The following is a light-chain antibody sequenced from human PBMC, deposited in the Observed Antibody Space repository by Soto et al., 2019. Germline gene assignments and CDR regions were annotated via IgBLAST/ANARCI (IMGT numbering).Light chain of an antibody. CDR3: LQHHNSTLT. J-gene: IGKJ4*01. CDR2: AAS. CDR1: QSISSW. V-gene: IGKV1-5*01. Sequence: DLPRTQSPSTPSASVGDRVTITCRASQSISSWLAWYQQKPGKDPKLLIYAASSLQGGVPSRFSGSGSGTEFTLTISSLQPEDFATYECLQHHNSTLTFGGGTKVDIK.